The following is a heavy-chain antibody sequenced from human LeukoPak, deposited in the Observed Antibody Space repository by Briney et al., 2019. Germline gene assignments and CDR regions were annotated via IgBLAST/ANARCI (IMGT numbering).Heavy chain of an antibody. CDR3: AKDQTTVVTYMDV. CDR2: ISYDGSNK. D-gene: IGHD4-23*01. CDR1: GFTFSSYA. J-gene: IGHJ6*03. V-gene: IGHV3-30*04. Sequence: GGSLRLSCAASGFTFSSYAMHWVRQAPGKGLEWVAVISYDGSNKYYADSVKGRFTISRDNSKNTLYLQMNSLRAEDTAVYYCAKDQTTVVTYMDVWGKGTTVTISS.